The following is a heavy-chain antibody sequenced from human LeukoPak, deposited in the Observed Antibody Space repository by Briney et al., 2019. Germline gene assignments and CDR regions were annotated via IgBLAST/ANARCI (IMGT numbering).Heavy chain of an antibody. CDR1: GGSISSYY. CDR2: IYYSGST. CDR3: ARTNSGSYENWFDP. V-gene: IGHV4-59*01. Sequence: PSETLSLTCTVSGGSISSYYRSWIRQPPGEGLEWIGYIYYSGSTNYNPSLKSRVTISVDTSKNQFSLKLSSVTAADTAVYYCARTNSGSYENWFDPWGQGTLVTVSS. J-gene: IGHJ5*02. D-gene: IGHD1-26*01.